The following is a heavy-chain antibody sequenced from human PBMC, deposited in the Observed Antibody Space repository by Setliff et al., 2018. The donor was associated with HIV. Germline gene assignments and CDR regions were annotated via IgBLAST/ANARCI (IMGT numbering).Heavy chain of an antibody. CDR2: IYPGDSDI. CDR3: ARLRIMITFGGVIDPYFDY. Sequence: GESLKISCKGSGYSFASYWIGWVRQVPGKGLEWMGIIYPGDSDIRYSPSSRGPVTISADKSINTAYLQWSSLKASDTAIYYCARLRIMITFGGVIDPYFDYWGQGTLVTVSS. D-gene: IGHD3-16*02. CDR1: GYSFASYW. V-gene: IGHV5-51*01. J-gene: IGHJ4*02.